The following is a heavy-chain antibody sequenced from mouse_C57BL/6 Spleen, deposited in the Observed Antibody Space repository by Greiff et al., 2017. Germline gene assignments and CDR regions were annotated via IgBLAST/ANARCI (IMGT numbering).Heavy chain of an antibody. D-gene: IGHD1-3*01. CDR1: GYTFTDYY. Sequence: VQLQQSGPVLVKPGASVKMSCKASGYTFTDYYMNWVKQSHGKSLEWIGVINPYNGGTSYNQKFKGKATLIVDKSSSTAYMELNSLTSEDSAVYYCARGSGYYAMDYWGQGTSVTVSS. V-gene: IGHV1-19*01. CDR3: ARGSGYYAMDY. J-gene: IGHJ4*01. CDR2: INPYNGGT.